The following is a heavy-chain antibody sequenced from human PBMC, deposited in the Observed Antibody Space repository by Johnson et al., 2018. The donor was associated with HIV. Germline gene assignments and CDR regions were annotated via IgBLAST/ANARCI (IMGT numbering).Heavy chain of an antibody. D-gene: IGHD4-23*01. J-gene: IGHJ3*02. CDR1: GFTFSSYA. V-gene: IGHV3-30-3*01. CDR3: ARGDWLAVVTSPDAFDI. Sequence: QVQLVESGGGVVQPGRSLRLSCAASGFTFSSYAMHWVRQAPGKGLEWVAVISYDGSNIYYADSVKGRYSISRDNTKDTLCLQMNSLVVEDTAGYYCARGDWLAVVTSPDAFDIWGQGTMVTVSS. CDR2: ISYDGSNI.